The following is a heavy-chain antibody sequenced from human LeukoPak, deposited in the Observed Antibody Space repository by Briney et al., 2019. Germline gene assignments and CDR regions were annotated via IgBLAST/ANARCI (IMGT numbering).Heavy chain of an antibody. CDR3: ARHRGSGSDQPLDY. CDR2: IYYSGST. CDR1: GGSISSSSFY. D-gene: IGHD3-10*01. J-gene: IGHJ4*02. Sequence: PSETLSLTCTVSGGSISSSSFYWGWIRQPPGKGLEGIGSIYYSGSTYYNPSLKIRVTISVDTSKNQFALKVSSVTAADTAVYYCARHRGSGSDQPLDYWGQGALVTVSS. V-gene: IGHV4-39*01.